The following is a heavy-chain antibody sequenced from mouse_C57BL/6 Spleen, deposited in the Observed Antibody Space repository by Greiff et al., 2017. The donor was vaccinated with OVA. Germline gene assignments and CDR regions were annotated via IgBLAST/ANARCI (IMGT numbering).Heavy chain of an antibody. J-gene: IGHJ3*01. CDR3: ERQITTLVDTAWLAY. V-gene: IGHV5-6*01. CDR1: GFTFSGYG. Sequence: DVLLVESGGDLVKPGGSLKLSCAASGFTFSGYGMSWVRQTPDKRLEWVATISSGGSYTYYPDSVKGRFTISRDNAKNTLYLQMSSLKSEDTAMDYCERQITTLVDTAWLAYWGQGTLVTVSA. CDR2: ISSGGSYT. D-gene: IGHD1-1*01.